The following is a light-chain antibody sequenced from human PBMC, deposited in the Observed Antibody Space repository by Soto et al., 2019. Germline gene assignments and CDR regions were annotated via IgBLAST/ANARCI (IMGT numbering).Light chain of an antibody. V-gene: IGKV3-11*01. CDR1: QSVSSY. J-gene: IGKJ2*01. CDR2: DAS. CDR3: QQRSNWPLYT. Sequence: EIVLTQSPATLSLSPGERATLSCRASQSVSSYLAWYQQKPGQAPRLLIYDASNRATGIPARFSGSGSGKDFTLPVSSLEPDDFAVYYCQQRSNWPLYTFGQGTKLEIK.